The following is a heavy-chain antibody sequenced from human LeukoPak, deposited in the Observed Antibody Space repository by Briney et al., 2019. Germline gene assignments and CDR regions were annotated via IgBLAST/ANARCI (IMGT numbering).Heavy chain of an antibody. V-gene: IGHV3-23*01. CDR1: GFTFSGYA. J-gene: IGHJ3*02. Sequence: GGSLRLSCAASGFTFSGYAMSWVCQAPGKGLEWVSAISGSGGSTYYADSVKGRFTISRDNYKNTLYLQMNSLRAEDTAVYYCAKVLGYDSSGYYYPAFDIWGQGTMVTVSS. CDR3: AKVLGYDSSGYYYPAFDI. CDR2: ISGSGGST. D-gene: IGHD3-22*01.